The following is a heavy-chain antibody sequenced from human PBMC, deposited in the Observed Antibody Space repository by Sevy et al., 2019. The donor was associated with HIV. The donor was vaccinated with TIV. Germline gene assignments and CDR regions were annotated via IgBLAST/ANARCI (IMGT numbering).Heavy chain of an antibody. CDR3: ARESGGFWSGYSDGMDV. J-gene: IGHJ6*02. Sequence: GVSLRLSCAASGFTFSSYSMNWVRQAPGKGLEWVSSISSSSSYIYYADSVKGRFTISRDNAKNSLYLQMNSLRAEDTAVYYCARESGGFWSGYSDGMDVWGQGTTVTVSS. CDR2: ISSSSSYI. V-gene: IGHV3-21*01. D-gene: IGHD3-3*01. CDR1: GFTFSSYS.